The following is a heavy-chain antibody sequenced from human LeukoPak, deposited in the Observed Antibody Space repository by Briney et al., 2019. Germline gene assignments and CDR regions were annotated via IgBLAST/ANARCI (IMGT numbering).Heavy chain of an antibody. CDR2: IYYSGST. CDR3: ARVYCRDGSSFFDY. D-gene: IGHD5-24*01. V-gene: IGHV4-31*03. CDR1: GGSISSGGDY. J-gene: IGHJ4*02. Sequence: PPETRSPTCTVSGGSISSGGDYWSWIRQHPGKGLECIGYIYYSGSTYYNPSLKSRVTISVDTSKNQFSLKLSSVTVADTALYYCARVYCRDGSSFFDYWGQGTLVTVSS.